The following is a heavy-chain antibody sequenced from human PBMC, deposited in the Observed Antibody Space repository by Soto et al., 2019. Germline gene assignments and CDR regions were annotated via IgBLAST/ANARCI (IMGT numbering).Heavy chain of an antibody. Sequence: GGSLRLSCEASGFTFSSYAMTWVRQAPGRGLEWVSTISGGAVTTYYADSVKGRFTISRDNAKNTLFLQMNSLRADDTAVYYCAKELVAVAGSDYWGQGTLVTVSS. CDR1: GFTFSSYA. J-gene: IGHJ4*02. CDR3: AKELVAVAGSDY. D-gene: IGHD6-19*01. CDR2: ISGGAVTT. V-gene: IGHV3-23*01.